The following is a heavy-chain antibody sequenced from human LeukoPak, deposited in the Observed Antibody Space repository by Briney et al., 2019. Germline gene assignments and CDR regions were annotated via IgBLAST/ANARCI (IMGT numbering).Heavy chain of an antibody. CDR3: ARDPRGSEYSHFDS. D-gene: IGHD2/OR15-2a*01. Sequence: PGGSLRLSCAASGFTFSSYYMSWVRQTPGEGLEWLANIHQDGNEKNYLDSVKGRFTISRDNAKNLLYLQMNSLRGDDTGVYYCARDPRGSEYSHFDSWGQGTLVSVSS. CDR1: GFTFSSYY. J-gene: IGHJ4*02. CDR2: IHQDGNEK. V-gene: IGHV3-7*01.